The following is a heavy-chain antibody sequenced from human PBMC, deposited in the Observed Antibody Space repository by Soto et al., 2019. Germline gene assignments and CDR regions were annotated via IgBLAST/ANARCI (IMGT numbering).Heavy chain of an antibody. V-gene: IGHV4-34*01. Sequence: PSETLSLTCGLSDGSFRGHYWSWIRQPPGKGLEWIAEINHSGFTNYNPSLKSRVTISRDTSTNQISLKLTSLTAADSALYYCARATVKVGATLFDFWGQGTQVTVSS. CDR3: ARATVKVGATLFDF. CDR1: DGSFRGHY. D-gene: IGHD1-26*01. CDR2: INHSGFT. J-gene: IGHJ4*02.